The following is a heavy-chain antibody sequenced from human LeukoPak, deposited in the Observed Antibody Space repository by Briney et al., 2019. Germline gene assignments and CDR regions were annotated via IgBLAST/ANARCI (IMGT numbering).Heavy chain of an antibody. D-gene: IGHD3-3*01. CDR3: ARDGTIFGVAGSGWFDP. CDR1: GGTFSSYA. J-gene: IGHJ5*02. CDR2: IIPIFGTA. Sequence: SVTVSCKASGGTFSSYAISWVRQAPGQGLEWMGGIIPIFGTANYAQKFQGRVTITTDESTSTAYMELSSLRSEDTAVYYCARDGTIFGVAGSGWFDPWGQGTLVTVSS. V-gene: IGHV1-69*05.